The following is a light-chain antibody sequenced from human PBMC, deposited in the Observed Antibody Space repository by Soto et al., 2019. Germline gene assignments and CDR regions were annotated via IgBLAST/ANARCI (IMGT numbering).Light chain of an antibody. J-gene: IGKJ1*01. CDR3: QQYSSAST. V-gene: IGKV1-5*03. Sequence: DIQMTQSPSTLSASVGDRVTITCRASQSINNWLAWYQQKPGKAPKLLIYRASSLENGVPSRFSGRGSGTEFIFTLTSLPPDDFATYYRQQYSSASTFGQGTKVEI. CDR2: RAS. CDR1: QSINNW.